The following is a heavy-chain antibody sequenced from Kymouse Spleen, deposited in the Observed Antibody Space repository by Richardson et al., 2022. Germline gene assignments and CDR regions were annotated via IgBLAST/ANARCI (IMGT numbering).Heavy chain of an antibody. CDR3: TRQGVLDFWSGYSSFDY. J-gene: IGHJ4*02. CDR2: IRSKANSYAT. D-gene: IGHD3-3*01. V-gene: IGHV3-73*02. CDR1: GFTFSGSA. Sequence: EVQLVESGGGLVQPGGSLKLSCAASGFTFSGSAMHWVRQASGKGLEWVGRIRSKANSYATAYAASVKGRFTISRDDSKNTAYLQMNSLKTEDTAVYYCTRQGVLDFWSGYSSFDYWGQGTLVTVSS.